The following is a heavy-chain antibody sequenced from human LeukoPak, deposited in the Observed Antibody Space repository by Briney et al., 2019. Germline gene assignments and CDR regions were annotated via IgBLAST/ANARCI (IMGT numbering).Heavy chain of an antibody. CDR1: GGTFSSYA. J-gene: IGHJ4*02. Sequence: ASVKVSCKASGGTFSSYAISWVRQAPGRGLEWMGGIIPIFGTANYAQKFQGRVTITADESTSTAYMELSSLRSEDTAVYYCAREFFGDYGSYYFDYWGQGTLVTVSS. V-gene: IGHV1-69*13. CDR2: IIPIFGTA. CDR3: AREFFGDYGSYYFDY. D-gene: IGHD4-17*01.